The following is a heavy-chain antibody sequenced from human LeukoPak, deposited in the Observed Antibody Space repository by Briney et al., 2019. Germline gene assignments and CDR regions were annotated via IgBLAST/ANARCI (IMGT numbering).Heavy chain of an antibody. D-gene: IGHD2-8*02. V-gene: IGHV3-53*01. CDR1: GFTVSYTY. Sequence: GGSLRLSCAASGFTVSYTYMNWFRQAPGKGLEWVSVLYSDTEKYYADSVKGRFTISRDNSKSTLFLQMNSLRGEDTAVYYCARNLSFTGVWGQGTLVTVSA. J-gene: IGHJ4*02. CDR2: LYSDTEK. CDR3: ARNLSFTGV.